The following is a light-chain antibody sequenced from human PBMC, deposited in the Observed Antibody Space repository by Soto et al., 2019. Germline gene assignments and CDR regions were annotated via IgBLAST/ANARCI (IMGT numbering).Light chain of an antibody. CDR2: NNN. J-gene: IGLJ2*01. CDR3: AAWDGSLNGVV. V-gene: IGLV1-44*01. Sequence: QAVVTQPPSASGTPGQRVTISCSGSSSNIGSDSVDWYQQLPGTAPKLLIYNNNQRPSGVPDRFSGSKSGTSASLAVSGLQSEDEADYYCAAWDGSLNGVVFGGGTKLTVL. CDR1: SSNIGSDS.